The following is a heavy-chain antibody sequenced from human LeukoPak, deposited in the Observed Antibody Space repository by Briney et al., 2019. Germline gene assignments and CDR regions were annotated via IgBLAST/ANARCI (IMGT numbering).Heavy chain of an antibody. D-gene: IGHD3-3*01. J-gene: IGHJ3*02. Sequence: PGGSLRLSCAASGFTFSSYSMNWVRQAPGKGLEWVSCISNTNSYIYYADSVKGRFTISRDNAKNSLYLQMNSLRAEDTAVYYCARETYEGAFDIWGQGTMVTVSS. V-gene: IGHV3-21*01. CDR1: GFTFSSYS. CDR2: ISNTNSYI. CDR3: ARETYEGAFDI.